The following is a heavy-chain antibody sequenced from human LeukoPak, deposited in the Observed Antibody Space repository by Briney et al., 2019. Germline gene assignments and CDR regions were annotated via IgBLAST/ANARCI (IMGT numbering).Heavy chain of an antibody. D-gene: IGHD6-6*01. CDR3: EREQTAERSIIVQQPVLGIDY. Sequence: GGSLRLSCAASGFTFSGSAMHWVRQASGKGLEWVGRIRSKANSYATAYAASVKGRFTISRDNSKNTLYLQMNSLRAEDTAVYYCEREQTAERSIIVQQPVLGIDYWGQGTLVTVSS. J-gene: IGHJ4*02. V-gene: IGHV3-73*01. CDR1: GFTFSGSA. CDR2: IRSKANSYAT.